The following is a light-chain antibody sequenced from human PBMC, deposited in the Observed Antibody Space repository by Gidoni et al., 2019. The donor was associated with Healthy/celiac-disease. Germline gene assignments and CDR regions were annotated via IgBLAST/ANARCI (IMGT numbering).Light chain of an antibody. V-gene: IGKV3-15*01. J-gene: IGKJ1*01. CDR2: GAS. CDR3: QQYNNWHWT. Sequence: EIVMTQSPATLSVSPGERATLSCRASQSVSSNLAWYQQKPGQAPRLLIYGASTRATGIPARFSGSGSGTEFTLTIRSLQSEDFAVYYCQQYNNWHWTFGQGTKVEIK. CDR1: QSVSSN.